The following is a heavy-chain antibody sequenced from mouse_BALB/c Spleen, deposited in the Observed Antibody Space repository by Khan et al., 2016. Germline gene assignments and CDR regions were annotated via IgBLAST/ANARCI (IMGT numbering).Heavy chain of an antibody. CDR3: ATWNYYGSAFAY. CDR2: ISHSGDT. Sequence: EVKLVESGPSFVKPCQTLSLTCSVTGDTITSGHWNWIRKFPGNKFDFMGYISHSGDTYYNPSLKSRISITRDTSKNQYYLQLTSVTTEDTATYYCATWNYYGSAFAYWGQGTLVTVSA. V-gene: IGHV3-8*02. J-gene: IGHJ3*01. D-gene: IGHD1-2*01. CDR1: GDTITSGH.